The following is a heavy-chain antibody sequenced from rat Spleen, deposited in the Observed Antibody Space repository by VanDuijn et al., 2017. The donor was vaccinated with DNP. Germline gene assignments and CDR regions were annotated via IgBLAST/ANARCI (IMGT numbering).Heavy chain of an antibody. Sequence: EVQLKESGPGLVQPSQTLSLTCTVSGYSITNNYWGWIRKFPGNKMEWMAYISYSGTTAYNPSLRSRISITRDTSKNQFFLQLNSVTTEDTATYYCARHEATEGIDFDYWGQGVMVTVSS. J-gene: IGHJ2*01. D-gene: IGHD1-11*01. V-gene: IGHV3-1*01. CDR2: ISYSGTT. CDR1: GYSITNNY. CDR3: ARHEATEGIDFDY.